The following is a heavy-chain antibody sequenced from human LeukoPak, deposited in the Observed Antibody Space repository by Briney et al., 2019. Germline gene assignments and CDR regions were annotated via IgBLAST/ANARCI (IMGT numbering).Heavy chain of an antibody. D-gene: IGHD2-2*01. J-gene: IGHJ4*02. V-gene: IGHV4-34*01. CDR2: INHRGIT. CDR1: GGSFSDYY. Sequence: ASETLSLTCVVYGGSFSDYYWSWIRQPPGKGLEWIGKINHRGITNYNPSLTSRVTISVDTSKNQFSLNLTSLTAADTAVYYCARRSTSCLDYWGQGTLVTVSS. CDR3: ARRSTSCLDY.